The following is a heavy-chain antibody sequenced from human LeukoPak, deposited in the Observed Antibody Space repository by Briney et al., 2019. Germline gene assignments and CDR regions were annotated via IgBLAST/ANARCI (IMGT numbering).Heavy chain of an antibody. CDR3: ARARRRFDP. V-gene: IGHV4-34*01. CDR1: GGSFSGYY. J-gene: IGHJ5*02. CDR2: INHSGST. Sequence: MPAETLSLTCAVYGGSFSGYYWSWIRQPPGKGLEWIGEINHSGSTNYNPSLKSRFTISVDTSKNQFYLKLTSVTAADTAVYYCARARRRFDPWGQGTLVTVSS.